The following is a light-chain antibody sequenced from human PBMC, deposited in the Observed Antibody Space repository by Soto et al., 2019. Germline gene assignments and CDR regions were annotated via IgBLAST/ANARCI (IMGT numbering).Light chain of an antibody. Sequence: EIVLTQSPGTLSLSPGDRATLSCRTSQSVSSSYLAWYQQKPGQAPRLLIYGASRRATGIPDRFSGSGSGTDFTLTISRLEPEGFAVYFCQQYASSSYPFGQGTKLEIK. CDR3: QQYASSSYP. CDR1: QSVSSSY. CDR2: GAS. J-gene: IGKJ2*01. V-gene: IGKV3-20*01.